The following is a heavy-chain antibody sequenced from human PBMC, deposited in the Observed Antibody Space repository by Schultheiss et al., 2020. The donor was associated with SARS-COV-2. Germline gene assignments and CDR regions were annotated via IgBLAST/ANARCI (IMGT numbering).Heavy chain of an antibody. Sequence: ASVKVSCKASGYTFTSYYMHWVRQAPGQGLEWMGIINPNSGGTNYAQKFQGRVTMTRDTSISTAYMELSSLRSEDTAVYYCARGPIGFDYWGQGTLVTVSS. CDR1: GYTFTSYY. CDR2: INPNSGGT. J-gene: IGHJ4*02. D-gene: IGHD3-22*01. CDR3: ARGPIGFDY. V-gene: IGHV1-2*02.